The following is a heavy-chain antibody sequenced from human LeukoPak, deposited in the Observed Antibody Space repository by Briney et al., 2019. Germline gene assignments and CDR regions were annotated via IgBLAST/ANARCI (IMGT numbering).Heavy chain of an antibody. J-gene: IGHJ4*02. CDR1: GGSIASSHW. CDR2: VYHSGST. Sequence: PSETLSLTCAVSGGSIASSHWWTWVRQAPGQGLEWIGEVYHSGSTNYNPSLKSRVTISIDNTKSHFFLKLSSLTAADTAVYHCARVGFYDSSGYYYNWGQGTLVTVSS. V-gene: IGHV4-4*02. CDR3: ARVGFYDSSGYYYN. D-gene: IGHD3-22*01.